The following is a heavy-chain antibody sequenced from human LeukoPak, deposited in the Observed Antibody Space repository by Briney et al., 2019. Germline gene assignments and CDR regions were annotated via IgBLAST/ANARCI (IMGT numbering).Heavy chain of an antibody. V-gene: IGHV3-30*03. CDR3: AREGLGPAFSAWFDP. J-gene: IGHJ5*02. CDR1: GFIFSNYG. Sequence: SGRSLRLSCAASGFIFSNYGIHWVRQAPGKGLEWVTVVSHDGTTTYYADSVKGRFTISRDNSTNILYLQMNSLRSEDTAIYYCAREGLGPAFSAWFDPWGQGTLVTVSS. CDR2: VSHDGTTT. D-gene: IGHD3-16*01.